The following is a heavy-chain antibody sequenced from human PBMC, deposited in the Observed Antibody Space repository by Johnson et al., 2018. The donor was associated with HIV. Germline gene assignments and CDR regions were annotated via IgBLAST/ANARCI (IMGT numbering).Heavy chain of an antibody. D-gene: IGHD5-18*01. V-gene: IGHV3-30*03. CDR3: ARVTHIQLWANDAFDI. Sequence: QMQLVESGGGVVQPGRSLRLSCAASGFTFSSYGMHWVRQAPGKGLEWVAVLSYDGSNKYYADSVKGRFTISRDNSKNTLYLQMNSLRAEDTAVYYCARVTHIQLWANDAFDIWGQGTMVTVSS. J-gene: IGHJ3*02. CDR1: GFTFSSYG. CDR2: LSYDGSNK.